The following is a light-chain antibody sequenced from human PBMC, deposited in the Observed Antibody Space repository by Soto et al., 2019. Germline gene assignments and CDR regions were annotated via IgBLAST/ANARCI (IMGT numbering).Light chain of an antibody. J-gene: IGLJ3*02. Sequence: QSVLTQPHSASGTPGQRVTISCSGSNSNIGSNTVNWYQQFPGAAPKLLVYSSNLRPSGVPDRFSGSKSGTSASLAISGPRSEDESDYYCAAWDGSLNGVVFGGGTKLTVL. CDR2: SSN. V-gene: IGLV1-44*01. CDR1: NSNIGSNT. CDR3: AAWDGSLNGVV.